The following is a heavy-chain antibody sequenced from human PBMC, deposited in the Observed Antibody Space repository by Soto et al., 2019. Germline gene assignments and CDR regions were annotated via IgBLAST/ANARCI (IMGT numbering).Heavy chain of an antibody. V-gene: IGHV1-69*01. Sequence: QVQLVQSGAEVKKPGSSVKVSCKASGGTFSSYAISWVRQAPGQGLEWMGGIIPIFGTANYAQKFQVRVTIAADESTSTAYMELSSLRSEDTAVYYCAREDYGDYRGPGWFDPWGQGTLVTVSS. CDR1: GGTFSSYA. CDR2: IIPIFGTA. D-gene: IGHD4-17*01. CDR3: AREDYGDYRGPGWFDP. J-gene: IGHJ5*02.